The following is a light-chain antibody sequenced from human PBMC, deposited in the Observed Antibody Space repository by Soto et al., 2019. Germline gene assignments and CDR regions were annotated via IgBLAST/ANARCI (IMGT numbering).Light chain of an antibody. CDR1: RDISNY. Sequence: DIQVTQSPSSLSASLGDRVSITCRASRDISNYLAWYQQKPGQVTRLLISGASSLHSGVPSRFSGSRSVTDFTLTISSLQPEDIATYFCQKYDTAPLPFGGGTKVEIK. V-gene: IGKV1-27*01. J-gene: IGKJ4*01. CDR2: GAS. CDR3: QKYDTAPLP.